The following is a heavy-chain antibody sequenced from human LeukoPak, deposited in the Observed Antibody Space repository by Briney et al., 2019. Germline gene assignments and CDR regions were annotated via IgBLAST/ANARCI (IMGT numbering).Heavy chain of an antibody. D-gene: IGHD4-17*01. CDR1: GDSISTYY. CDR3: ARDHRGPYDDRGDGWFDP. Sequence: SETLSLTCIVSGDSISTYYWTWIRQPPGKGLEWIGYITYSGTTKYNPSLKSRVTISLDTSKNQFSLYLSTVTAADTAMYYCARDHRGPYDDRGDGWFDPWDQGILVIVSS. V-gene: IGHV4-59*01. J-gene: IGHJ5*02. CDR2: ITYSGTT.